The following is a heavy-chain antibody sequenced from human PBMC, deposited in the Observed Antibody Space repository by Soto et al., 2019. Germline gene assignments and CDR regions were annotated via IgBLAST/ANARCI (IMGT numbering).Heavy chain of an antibody. CDR3: ARGNYSSGWQGVLSYYYFYGMDV. D-gene: IGHD6-19*01. CDR1: GFTFSDYY. Sequence: GGSLRLSCAASGFTFSDYYMSWIRQAPGKGLEWVSYISSRSSYTNYADSVKGRFTISRDNAKNSLYLQMNSLRADDTAVYYCARGNYSSGWQGVLSYYYFYGMDVWGQGTTVTVSS. CDR2: ISSRSSYT. J-gene: IGHJ6*02. V-gene: IGHV3-11*06.